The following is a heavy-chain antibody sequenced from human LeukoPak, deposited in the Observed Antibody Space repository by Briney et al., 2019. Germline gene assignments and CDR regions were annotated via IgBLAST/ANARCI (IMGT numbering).Heavy chain of an antibody. CDR3: ARLPMAVTPHVDY. J-gene: IGHJ4*02. V-gene: IGHV4-59*01. CDR1: GGSITSYY. D-gene: IGHD2-21*02. Sequence: PPETLSLTCTVSGGSITSYYRSWIRQSPGKGLEWIGFMYYSGTTNYNPSLKSRVTISLGMSKNQFSLKLGSVTAADTAVYYCARLPMAVTPHVDYWGQGTLVTVSS. CDR2: MYYSGTT.